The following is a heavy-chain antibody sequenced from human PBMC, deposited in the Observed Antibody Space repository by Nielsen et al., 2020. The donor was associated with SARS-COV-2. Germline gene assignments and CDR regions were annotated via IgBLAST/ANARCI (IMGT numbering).Heavy chain of an antibody. D-gene: IGHD3-3*01. Sequence: VRQAPGKGLEWVSGISASGGSTYYADSMKGRFTISRDNSKNTLYLQMNSLRAEDTAVYYCARDLSYYDFWSGYYPKGEGYYGMDVWGQGTTVTVSS. CDR2: ISASGGST. CDR3: ARDLSYYDFWSGYYPKGEGYYGMDV. J-gene: IGHJ6*02. V-gene: IGHV3-23*01.